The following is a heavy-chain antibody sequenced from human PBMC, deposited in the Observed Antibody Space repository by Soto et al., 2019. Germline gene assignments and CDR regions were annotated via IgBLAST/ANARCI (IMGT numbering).Heavy chain of an antibody. CDR2: IYWDDDK. J-gene: IGHJ4*02. CDR3: AHIVLRAVFGLVTTTAIYFDF. Sequence: QITLNESGPTVVKPTETLTLTCTFSGFSLTTSGVGVGWVRQSPGKAPEWLAFIYWDDDKRYSTSLKSRLTLTKDTSKNQVVLTMANVDPADTATYYCAHIVLRAVFGLVTTTAIYFDFWGQGTPVVVSS. V-gene: IGHV2-5*02. CDR1: GFSLTTSGVG. D-gene: IGHD3-3*01.